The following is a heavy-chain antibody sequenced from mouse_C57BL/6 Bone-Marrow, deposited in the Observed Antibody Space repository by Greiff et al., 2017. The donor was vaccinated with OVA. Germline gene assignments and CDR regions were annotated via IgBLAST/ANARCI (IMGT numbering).Heavy chain of an antibody. CDR2: INPNNGGT. CDR1: GYTFTDYN. J-gene: IGHJ4*01. Sequence: EVQLQQSGPELVKPGASVKMSCKASGYTFTDYNMHWVKQSHGKSLEWIGYINPNNGGTSYNQKFKGKATLTVNKSSSTAYMELRSLTSEDSAVYYCARSRGITTVVDYYAMDYWGQGTSVTVSS. V-gene: IGHV1-22*01. CDR3: ARSRGITTVVDYYAMDY. D-gene: IGHD1-1*01.